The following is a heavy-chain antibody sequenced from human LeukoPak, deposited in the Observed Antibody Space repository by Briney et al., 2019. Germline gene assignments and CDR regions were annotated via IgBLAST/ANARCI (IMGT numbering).Heavy chain of an antibody. V-gene: IGHV4-59*01. Sequence: SETLSLTCTVSGGSLSSYYWSWIRQPPGKGLEWIAYIYHSGSTNCNPSLKSRVTISVDTSKNQFSLKLTSVTAADTAVYCCARSPPLTAADFDYWGQGTLVTVSS. D-gene: IGHD6-13*01. J-gene: IGHJ4*02. CDR3: ARSPPLTAADFDY. CDR1: GGSLSSYY. CDR2: IYHSGST.